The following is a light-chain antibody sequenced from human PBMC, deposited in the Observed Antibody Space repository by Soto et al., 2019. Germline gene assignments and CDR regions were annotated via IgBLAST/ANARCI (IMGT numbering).Light chain of an antibody. CDR2: GAS. J-gene: IGKJ1*01. CDR1: ETVATN. V-gene: IGKV3-15*01. Sequence: VMTQSPATLSVSPGERATLSCWASETVATNLAWYQQKPGQAPRLLISGASTRAAGISDRFRGSGSGTEFTLAISSLRSEDSASYECQQDFEWPPRTVGQGTKVEI. CDR3: QQDFEWPPRT.